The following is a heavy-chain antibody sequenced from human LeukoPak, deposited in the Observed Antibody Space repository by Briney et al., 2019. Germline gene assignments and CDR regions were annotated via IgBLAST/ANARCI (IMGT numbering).Heavy chain of an antibody. Sequence: GGSLRLSCAASGLTFSSYAMSWVRQAPGKGLGWVSTISGRGGSTYYADSVRGRFTISRDNSKNTLYLQMNSLRAEDTAVYYCAKDLVLRYFDWLLGYYFDYWGQGTLVTVSS. CDR2: ISGRGGST. V-gene: IGHV3-23*01. CDR3: AKDLVLRYFDWLLGYYFDY. J-gene: IGHJ4*02. D-gene: IGHD3-9*01. CDR1: GLTFSSYA.